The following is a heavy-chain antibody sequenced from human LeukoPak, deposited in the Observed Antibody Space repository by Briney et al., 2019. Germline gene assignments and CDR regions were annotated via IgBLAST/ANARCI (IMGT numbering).Heavy chain of an antibody. D-gene: IGHD2-2*01. J-gene: IGHJ2*01. Sequence: GGSLRLSCAASGFTFSSYAMSWVRQAPGKGLEWVSSISGSGGYTYYADSVKGRFTISRDNSKNTLYLQMNSLRAEDTAVYYCAKDPPPYQLPHYWYFDLWGRGTPVTVSS. CDR2: ISGSGGYT. CDR3: AKDPPPYQLPHYWYFDL. V-gene: IGHV3-23*01. CDR1: GFTFSSYA.